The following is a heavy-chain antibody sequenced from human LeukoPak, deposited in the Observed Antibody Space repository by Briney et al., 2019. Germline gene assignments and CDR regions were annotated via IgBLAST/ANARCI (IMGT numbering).Heavy chain of an antibody. Sequence: SEALSLTCTVSGGSISSYYWSWIRQPPGKGLEWIGYIYYSGSTNYNPSLKSRVTISVDTSKNQFFLKLTSVTAADTAVYYCARQGPYYDIFLYDLWGRGTLVTVSS. CDR3: ARQGPYYDIFLYDL. CDR1: GGSISSYY. D-gene: IGHD3-9*01. CDR2: IYYSGST. V-gene: IGHV4-59*08. J-gene: IGHJ2*01.